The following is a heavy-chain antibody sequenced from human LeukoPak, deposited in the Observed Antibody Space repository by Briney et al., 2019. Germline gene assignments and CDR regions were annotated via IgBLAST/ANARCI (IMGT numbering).Heavy chain of an antibody. Sequence: GGSLRLSCAASGFDSSSNWMHWVRHAPGQGLVWVSRIKGDGISTNYADSVKGRFTISRDIAKNTLYLQMNSLRAEDTGVYYCAKDHYWSIDYWGRGTLVTVSS. CDR3: AKDHYWSIDY. V-gene: IGHV3-74*01. CDR1: GFDSSSNW. D-gene: IGHD3-3*01. J-gene: IGHJ4*02. CDR2: IKGDGIST.